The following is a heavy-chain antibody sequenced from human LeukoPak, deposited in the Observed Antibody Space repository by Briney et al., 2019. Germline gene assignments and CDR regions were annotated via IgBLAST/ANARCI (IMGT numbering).Heavy chain of an antibody. V-gene: IGHV4-30-4*01. CDR1: GGSISSGDHY. CDR2: VYYSGST. CDR3: ARETATVTDYGLDV. Sequence: PSQTLSLTCTVSGGSISSGDHYWSWIRQPPGKGLECIGYVYYSGSTYYNPSLKSRVIISIDTSKNQFSLKLSSMTAADTAVYYCARETATVTDYGLDVWGQGTTVTVS. D-gene: IGHD4-17*01. J-gene: IGHJ6*02.